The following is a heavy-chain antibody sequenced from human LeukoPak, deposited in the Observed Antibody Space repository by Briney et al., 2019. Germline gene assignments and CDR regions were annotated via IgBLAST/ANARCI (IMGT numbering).Heavy chain of an antibody. J-gene: IGHJ4*02. CDR3: ARETIFGVVQGYFDY. CDR2: IIPIFGTA. Sequence: SVKVSCKASGYTFTGYYMHWVRQAPGQGLEWMGGIIPIFGTANYAQKFQGRVTITADESTSTAYMELSSLRSEDTAVYYCARETIFGVVQGYFDYWGQGTLVTVSS. D-gene: IGHD3-3*01. CDR1: GYTFTGYY. V-gene: IGHV1-69*13.